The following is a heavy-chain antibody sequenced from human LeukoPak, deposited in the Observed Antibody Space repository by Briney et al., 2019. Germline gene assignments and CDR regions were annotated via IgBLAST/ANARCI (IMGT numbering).Heavy chain of an antibody. CDR2: INPNSGGT. J-gene: IGHJ5*02. V-gene: IGHV1-2*02. D-gene: IGHD2-21*01. CDR1: GYSFTDYY. Sequence: ASVKVSCKTSGYSFTDYYMHWVRQAPGQGLEWMGWINPNSGGTSSAQKFQGRVTMTRDTSITTVYMEVSWLTSDDAAIYYCARADRLHGGPYLIGPWGQGTLVTVSS. CDR3: ARADRLHGGPYLIGP.